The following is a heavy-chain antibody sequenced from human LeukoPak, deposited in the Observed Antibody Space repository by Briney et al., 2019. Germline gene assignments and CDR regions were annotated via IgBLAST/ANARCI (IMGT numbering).Heavy chain of an antibody. CDR1: GFTFSSYA. V-gene: IGHV3-30*04. D-gene: IGHD6-19*01. CDR3: AKGQWLGDFDY. J-gene: IGHJ4*02. Sequence: PGGSLRLSCAASGFTFSSYAMHWVRQAPGKGLEWVAVISYDGSNKKYADSVNGRFTISRDNSKNTLYLQMNSLRAEDTALYYCAKGQWLGDFDYWGQGTLVTVSS. CDR2: ISYDGSNK.